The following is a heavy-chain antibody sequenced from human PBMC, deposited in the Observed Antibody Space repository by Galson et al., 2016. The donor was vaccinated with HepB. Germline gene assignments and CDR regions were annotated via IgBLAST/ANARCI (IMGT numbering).Heavy chain of an antibody. D-gene: IGHD1-26*01. Sequence: SLRLSCAASGFTFSNNWMLWVRQAPGKGLVWVSRIDSDGGRITYADSVKGRFTISRDNAKSTLYLQMNSLRAEDTAVYYCARHIGGRGYFDYWGQGSLVTVSS. CDR2: IDSDGGRI. J-gene: IGHJ4*02. CDR1: GFTFSNNW. V-gene: IGHV3-74*01. CDR3: ARHIGGRGYFDY.